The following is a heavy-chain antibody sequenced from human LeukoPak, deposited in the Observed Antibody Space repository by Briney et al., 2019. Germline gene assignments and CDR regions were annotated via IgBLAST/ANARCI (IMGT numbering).Heavy chain of an antibody. D-gene: IGHD5-24*01. CDR3: AKGPELHP. Sequence: PGRSLRLSCAASGFTFSSYAMHWVRQAPGKGLEWVAVISYDGSNKYYADSVKGRFTISRDNSKNTLYLQMSSLRAEDTAVYYCAKGPELHPWGQGTLVTVSS. CDR2: ISYDGSNK. J-gene: IGHJ4*02. V-gene: IGHV3-30-3*01. CDR1: GFTFSSYA.